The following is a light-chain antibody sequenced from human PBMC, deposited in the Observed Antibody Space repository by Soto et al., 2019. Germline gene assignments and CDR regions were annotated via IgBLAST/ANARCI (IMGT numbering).Light chain of an antibody. V-gene: IGLV2-18*02. J-gene: IGLJ2*01. CDR2: DVI. Sequence: QSALTQPASVSGSPGQAVTISCTGTSSDVGSYNRVSWYQQPPGNAPKPMFYDVINRPSGVPDRFSGSKSGNTASLTISGHQAEDEADSYCGSYTSSRTLVFGGGTQLTVL. CDR3: GSYTSSRTLV. CDR1: SSDVGSYNR.